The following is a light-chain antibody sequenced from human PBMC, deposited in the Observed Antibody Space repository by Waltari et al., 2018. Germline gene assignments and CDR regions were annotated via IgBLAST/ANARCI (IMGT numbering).Light chain of an antibody. CDR2: DAS. V-gene: IGKV1-33*01. Sequence: DIQMTQSPSSLSASVGDRVTITCQASQDIRKNLNWFKQKPRKAPQVLIFDASNSQAAVPSRFSGSGSGTDFAFTISSLQPEDIGTYFCQQYANLPLTFGGGTRVEIK. CDR1: QDIRKN. J-gene: IGKJ4*02. CDR3: QQYANLPLT.